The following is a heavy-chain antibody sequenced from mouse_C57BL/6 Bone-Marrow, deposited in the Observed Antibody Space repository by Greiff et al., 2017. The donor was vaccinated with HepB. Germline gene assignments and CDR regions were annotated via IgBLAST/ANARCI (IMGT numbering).Heavy chain of an antibody. CDR1: GYSFTGYY. CDR2: INPSTGGT. J-gene: IGHJ2*01. V-gene: IGHV1-42*01. Sequence: EVQLQQSGPELVKPGASVKISCKASGYSFTGYYMNWVKQSPEKSLEWIGEINPSTGGTTYNQKFKAKATLTVDKSSSTAYMQLTSLTSEDSAVYYCARYGGSSYEDYFDYWGQGTTLTVSS. CDR3: ARYGGSSYEDYFDY. D-gene: IGHD1-1*01.